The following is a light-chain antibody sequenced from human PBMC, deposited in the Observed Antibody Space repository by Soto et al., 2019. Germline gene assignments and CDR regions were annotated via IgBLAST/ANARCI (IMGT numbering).Light chain of an antibody. CDR1: QSVSTN. V-gene: IGKV3-15*01. CDR2: GAS. Sequence: PLSCRASQSVSTNLAWYQQKPGQAPRLLIYGASTRATGIPARFSGSGSGTEFTLTISSLQSEDFAVYYCQQFHNWPPITFGQGTRLEIK. CDR3: QQFHNWPPIT. J-gene: IGKJ5*01.